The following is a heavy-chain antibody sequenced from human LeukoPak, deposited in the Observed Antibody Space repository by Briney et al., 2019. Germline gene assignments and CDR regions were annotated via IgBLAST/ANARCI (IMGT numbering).Heavy chain of an antibody. J-gene: IGHJ4*02. CDR2: ILNSGTTT. CDR3: ARDPPDY. V-gene: IGHV3-48*03. CDR1: RFTFSSYE. Sequence: GSLRLSCAASRFTFSSYEMNWVRQAPGKGLEWVSYILNSGTTTYYADSVKGRFTISRDNAKKPLYLQMNSLRAEDTGVYYCARDPPDYWGQGILVTVSS.